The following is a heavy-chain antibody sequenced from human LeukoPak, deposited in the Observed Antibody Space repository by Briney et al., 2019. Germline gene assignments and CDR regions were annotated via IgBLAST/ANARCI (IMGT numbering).Heavy chain of an antibody. CDR3: ARVGTRAD. Sequence: GGSLRLSCAASGFTFNYYAMNWVRQAPGKGLEWVSSISSSSNYIHYADSLKGRFTISRDNANNSLYLQMNSLRAEDTAVYYCARVGTRADWGQGTLVTVSS. D-gene: IGHD1-1*01. V-gene: IGHV3-21*01. CDR1: GFTFNYYA. CDR2: ISSSSNYI. J-gene: IGHJ4*02.